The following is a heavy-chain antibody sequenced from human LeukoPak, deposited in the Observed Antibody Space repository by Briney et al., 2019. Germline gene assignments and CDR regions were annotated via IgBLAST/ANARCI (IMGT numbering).Heavy chain of an antibody. CDR2: IYHSGST. V-gene: IGHV4-38-2*02. Sequence: SETLSLTCTVSGYSISSGYYWGWIRQPPGKGLEWIENIYHSGSTYYNPSLKSRVTISVDTSKNQFSLKLSSVTAADTAVYYCARGTVAANYYYYYYMDVWGKGTTVTISS. CDR3: ARGTVAANYYYYYYMDV. D-gene: IGHD6-19*01. CDR1: GYSISSGYY. J-gene: IGHJ6*03.